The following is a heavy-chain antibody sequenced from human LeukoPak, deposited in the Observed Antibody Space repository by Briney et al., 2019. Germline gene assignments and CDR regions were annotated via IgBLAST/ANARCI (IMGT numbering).Heavy chain of an antibody. D-gene: IGHD3-10*01. CDR3: ARATMFDY. V-gene: IGHV4-39*07. J-gene: IGHJ4*02. CDR1: GGSIGSGSYY. CDR2: FYYSGST. Sequence: SETLSLTCTVSGGSIGSGSYYWGWICQPPGKGLEWIGSFYYSGSTNYNPSLKSRVTISVDTSKNQFSLKLSSVTAADTAVYYCARATMFDYWGQGTLVTVSS.